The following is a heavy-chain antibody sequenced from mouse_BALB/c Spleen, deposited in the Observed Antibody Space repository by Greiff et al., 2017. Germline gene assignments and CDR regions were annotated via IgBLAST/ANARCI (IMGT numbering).Heavy chain of an antibody. Sequence: DVQLVESGGGLVKPGGSLKLSCAASGFTFSSYALSWVRQSPEKRLEWVAEISSGGSYTYYPDTVTGRFTISRDNAKYTLYLEMSSLRSEATAKYYCARDGVTWFAYWGQGNLVTVSA. D-gene: IGHD2-1*01. CDR3: ARDGVTWFAY. J-gene: IGHJ3*01. CDR2: ISSGGSYT. CDR1: GFTFSSYA. V-gene: IGHV5-9-4*01.